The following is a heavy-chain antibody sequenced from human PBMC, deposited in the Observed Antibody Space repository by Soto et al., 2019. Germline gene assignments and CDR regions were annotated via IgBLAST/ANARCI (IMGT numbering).Heavy chain of an antibody. Sequence: SETLSLTCTVSGYSISSGYYWGWIRQPPGKGLEWVGSIYHSGIIYYNPSLKSRVTISVDTSKNQFSLELTSVTAADTAVYYCARDYDYFYDSSNLYSRPFEAWGQGALVTVSS. CDR2: IYHSGII. D-gene: IGHD3-22*01. V-gene: IGHV4-38-2*02. J-gene: IGHJ5*02. CDR1: GYSISSGYY. CDR3: ARDYDYFYDSSNLYSRPFEA.